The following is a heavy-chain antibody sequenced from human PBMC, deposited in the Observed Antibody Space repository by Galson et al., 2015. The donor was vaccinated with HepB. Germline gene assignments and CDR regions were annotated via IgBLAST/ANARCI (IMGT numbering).Heavy chain of an antibody. CDR2: IKEDGSEK. CDR3: ARENWGKFDY. J-gene: IGHJ4*02. D-gene: IGHD7-27*01. V-gene: IGHV3-7*03. CDR1: GFTFSSYW. Sequence: SLRLSCAASGFTFSSYWMSWVRQAPGKGLEWVANIKEDGSEKFYVGSVKGRFTISRDNARNSLYLQMNSLRAEDTAVYYCARENWGKFDYWGQGTLVTVSS.